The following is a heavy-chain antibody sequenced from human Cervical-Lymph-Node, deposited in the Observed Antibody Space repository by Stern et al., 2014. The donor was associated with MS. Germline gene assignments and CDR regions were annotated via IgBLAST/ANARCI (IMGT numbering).Heavy chain of an antibody. CDR2: TIPFFGTA. D-gene: IGHD1-26*01. CDR1: GGTFSSYA. V-gene: IGHV1-69*01. J-gene: IGHJ6*02. CDR3: ARGELKEGLVRGMDV. Sequence: QLVQSGAEVKKPGSSVKVSCTASGGTFSSYAISWVRQAPGQGLEWRGGTIPFFGTANSAQKFQGRVTITADESTSTAYLELSSLRSEDTAVYYCARGELKEGLVRGMDVWGQGTTVTVSS.